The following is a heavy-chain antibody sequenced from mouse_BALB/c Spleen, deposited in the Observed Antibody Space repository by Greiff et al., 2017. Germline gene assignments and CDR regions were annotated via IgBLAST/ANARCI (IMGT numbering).Heavy chain of an antibody. CDR1: GYTFSSYW. Sequence: VKLQESGAELMKPGASVKISCKATGYTFSSYWIEWVKQRPGHGLEWIGEILPGSGSTNYNEKFKGKATFTADTSSNTAYMQLSSLTSEDSAVYYCARGVVARDYFDYWGQGTTLTVSS. D-gene: IGHD1-1*01. CDR3: ARGVVARDYFDY. V-gene: IGHV1-9*01. CDR2: ILPGSGST. J-gene: IGHJ2*01.